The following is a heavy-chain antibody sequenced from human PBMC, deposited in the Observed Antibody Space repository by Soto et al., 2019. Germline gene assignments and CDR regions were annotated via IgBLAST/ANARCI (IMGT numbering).Heavy chain of an antibody. J-gene: IGHJ6*02. CDR3: AREYFMVVVPAAIDYYYGMDV. D-gene: IGHD2-2*01. CDR1: GGTFSSYA. Sequence: ASVKVSCKASGGTFSSYALSWVRQAPGQGLEWMGGIIPIFGTANYAQKFQGRVTITADESTSTAYMELSSLRSEDTAVYYCAREYFMVVVPAAIDYYYGMDVGGQGTTVTVSS. V-gene: IGHV1-69*13. CDR2: IIPIFGTA.